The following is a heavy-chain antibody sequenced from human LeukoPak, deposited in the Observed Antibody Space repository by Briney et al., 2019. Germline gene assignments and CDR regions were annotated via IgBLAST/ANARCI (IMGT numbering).Heavy chain of an antibody. D-gene: IGHD3-3*01. Sequence: PGGSLRLSCEASGFSVTNNYMSWFRLAPGKGLEWVSVLYTGGIRYYAGFVRGRFTISRDDSKNTLYLQMNSLRAEDTAVYYCARPISYDFWSGFDYWGQGTLVTVSS. J-gene: IGHJ4*02. CDR2: LYTGGIR. CDR1: GFSVTNNY. V-gene: IGHV3-66*02. CDR3: ARPISYDFWSGFDY.